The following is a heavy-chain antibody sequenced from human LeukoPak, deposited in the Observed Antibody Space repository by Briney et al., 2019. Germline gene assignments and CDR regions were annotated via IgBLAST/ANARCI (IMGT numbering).Heavy chain of an antibody. CDR3: PLTVGDYFDY. CDR2: IYYSGST. D-gene: IGHD2-15*01. Sequence: PSETLSLTCTVSGGSISSSSYYWGWIRQPPGKGLEWIGSIYYSGSTYYNPSLKSRVTISVDTSKNQFSLKLSSVTAADTAVYYCPLTVGDYFDYWGQGTLVIVSS. J-gene: IGHJ4*02. V-gene: IGHV4-39*01. CDR1: GGSISSSSYY.